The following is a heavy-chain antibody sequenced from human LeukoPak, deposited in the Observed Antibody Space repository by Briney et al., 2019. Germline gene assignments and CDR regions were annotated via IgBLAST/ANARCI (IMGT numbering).Heavy chain of an antibody. J-gene: IGHJ6*02. CDR1: GGSISSGNYY. V-gene: IGHV4-30-4*01. D-gene: IGHD1-1*01. CDR3: ARVELYYYGMDV. CDR2: IYYSGST. Sequence: PSQTLSLTCTVSGGSISSGNYYWSWIRQPPGKGLEWIGYIYYSGSTYYNPSLKSRVTISVDTSKNQFSLKLSSVTAADTAVYYCARVELYYYGMDVWGQGTTVTVSS.